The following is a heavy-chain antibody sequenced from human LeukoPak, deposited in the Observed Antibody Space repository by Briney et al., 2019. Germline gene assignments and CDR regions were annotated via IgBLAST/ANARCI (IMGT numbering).Heavy chain of an antibody. CDR1: GGTFSSYA. CDR2: IIPIFGTA. V-gene: IGHV1-69*13. Sequence: AASVKVSCKASGGTFSSYAISWVRQAPGQGLEWMGGIIPIFGTANYAQKFQGRVTITADESTSTAYMELSSLRSEDTAVYYCASCDCYSNYLFWYIDYWGQGTLVTVSS. J-gene: IGHJ4*02. CDR3: ASCDCYSNYLFWYIDY. D-gene: IGHD4-11*01.